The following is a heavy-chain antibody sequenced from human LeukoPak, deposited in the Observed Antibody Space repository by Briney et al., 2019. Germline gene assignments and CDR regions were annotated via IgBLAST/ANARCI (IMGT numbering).Heavy chain of an antibody. Sequence: GGSLRLSCAASGFTFGSYAMSWFRRAPGKGLKWVSAISGSGGSTYYADSVKGRFTISRDNSKNTLYLQMNSLRAEDTAVYYCAKPPYTNDFYVWGQGTQVTVSS. J-gene: IGHJ4*02. CDR3: AKPPYTNDFYV. V-gene: IGHV3-23*01. CDR1: GFTFGSYA. CDR2: ISGSGGST. D-gene: IGHD3-16*01.